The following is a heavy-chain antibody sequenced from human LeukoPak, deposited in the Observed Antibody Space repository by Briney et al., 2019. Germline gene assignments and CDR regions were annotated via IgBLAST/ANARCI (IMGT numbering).Heavy chain of an antibody. D-gene: IGHD3-10*01. CDR3: AKVAYSGSGSYYNLRPYFDY. J-gene: IGHJ4*02. Sequence: PSETLSLTCTVSGGSISSGDYSWSWIRQPPGKGLEWIGYIYYSGSTYYNPSLKSRVAISVDTSKNQFSLKLSSVTAADTAVYYCAKVAYSGSGSYYNLRPYFDYWGQGTLVTVSS. CDR1: GGSISSGDYS. V-gene: IGHV4-30-4*01. CDR2: IYYSGST.